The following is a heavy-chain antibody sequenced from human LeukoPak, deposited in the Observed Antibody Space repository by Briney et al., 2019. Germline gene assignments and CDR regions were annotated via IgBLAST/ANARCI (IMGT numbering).Heavy chain of an antibody. CDR1: GYTFDDHG. Sequence: GGSLRLSCAGSGYTFDDHGMSWVRQAPGKGLEWVSGINWNGESTGYADSVKGRFTISRDNAKNTLYLQMNSLRVEDTAVYFCAKSMTGLDDYWGQGTLVTVSS. CDR3: AKSMTGLDDY. D-gene: IGHD3-9*01. V-gene: IGHV3-20*04. CDR2: INWNGEST. J-gene: IGHJ4*02.